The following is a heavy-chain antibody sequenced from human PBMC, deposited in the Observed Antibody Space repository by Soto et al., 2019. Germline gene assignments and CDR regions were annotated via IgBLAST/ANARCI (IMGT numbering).Heavy chain of an antibody. CDR3: ARARAAAPENYYYMDV. CDR1: GDSASSNSAA. V-gene: IGHV6-1*01. J-gene: IGHJ6*03. CDR2: TYYRSKWYN. D-gene: IGHD6-13*01. Sequence: SQTLSLTCVISGDSASSNSAAWNWIRQSPSRGLEWLGRTYYRSKWYNDYAVSVKSRITINPDTSKNQFSLQLNSVTPEDTAVYYCARARAAAPENYYYMDVWGKGTTVTVSS.